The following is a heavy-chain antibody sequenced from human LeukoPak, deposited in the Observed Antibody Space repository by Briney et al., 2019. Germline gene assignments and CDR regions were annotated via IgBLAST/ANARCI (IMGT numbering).Heavy chain of an antibody. CDR1: GGSISDYY. V-gene: IGHV4-59*08. CDR3: ASTTMIVVVGRYFDL. D-gene: IGHD3-22*01. Sequence: PSETLSLTCSVSGGSISDYYWNWIRQPPGKGLEWIGYIYYSGSTNYNPSLKSRVTISLDTSKDQFSLRLSSVTAADTAVYYCASTTMIVVVGRYFDLWGRGTLVTVSS. J-gene: IGHJ2*01. CDR2: IYYSGST.